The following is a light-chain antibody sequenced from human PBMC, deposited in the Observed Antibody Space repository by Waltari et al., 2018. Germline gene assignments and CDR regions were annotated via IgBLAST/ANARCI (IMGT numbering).Light chain of an antibody. CDR3: YQHSRGYS. Sequence: VILIQSPATLSLSPGERATLSCRASQSVSSYLAWYQQKPGQAPRLLIHSASSRATGIPDRFSGSGSGTEFTLIISSLEPEDVGVYHCYQHSRGYSFGQGTKVEIK. CDR1: QSVSSY. V-gene: IGKV3-11*01. J-gene: IGKJ2*03. CDR2: SAS.